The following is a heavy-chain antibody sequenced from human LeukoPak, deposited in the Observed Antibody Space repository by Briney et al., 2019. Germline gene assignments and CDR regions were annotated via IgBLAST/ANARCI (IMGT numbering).Heavy chain of an antibody. CDR2: ISGSGGST. Sequence: PGGSLRLSCAASGFTFSSYAMSWVRQAPGKGLEWVSAISGSGGSTYYADSVKGRFTISRDNSKNTLYLQMNSLRAEDTAVYYCAKDSFYYDILTGYYSPHYWGQGTLVTVSS. CDR1: GFTFSSYA. D-gene: IGHD3-9*01. CDR3: AKDSFYYDILTGYYSPHY. V-gene: IGHV3-23*01. J-gene: IGHJ4*02.